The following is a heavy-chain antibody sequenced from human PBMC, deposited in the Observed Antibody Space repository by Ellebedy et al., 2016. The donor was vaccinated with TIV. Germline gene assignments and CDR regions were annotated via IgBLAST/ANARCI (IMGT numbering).Heavy chain of an antibody. CDR1: NASISAYY. V-gene: IGHV4-59*01. J-gene: IGHJ4*01. CDR2: MYYSGTP. D-gene: IGHD2-21*02. CDR3: ARDPSGDYGV. Sequence: SETLSLXXTVSNASISAYYWSWIRQVPGKGMEWLGYMYYSGTPKYNPSLKSRVTMSADTSKNQFSLKVHSVTAADSAVYYCARDPSGDYGVWGHGILVTVSS.